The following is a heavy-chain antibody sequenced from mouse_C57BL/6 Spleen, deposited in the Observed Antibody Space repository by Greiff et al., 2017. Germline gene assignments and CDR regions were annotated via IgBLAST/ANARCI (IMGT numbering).Heavy chain of an antibody. CDR2: IYPGDGDT. CDR1: GYAFSSSW. Sequence: QVQLQQSGPELVQPGASVKISCKASGYAFSSSWMNWVKQRPGKGLEWIGRIYPGDGDTNYNGKFKGKATLTADKSSSTAYMHLSSLTSEDSAVYFCARGEWVLREAMDYWGQGTSVTVSS. V-gene: IGHV1-82*01. D-gene: IGHD2-3*01. J-gene: IGHJ4*01. CDR3: ARGEWVLREAMDY.